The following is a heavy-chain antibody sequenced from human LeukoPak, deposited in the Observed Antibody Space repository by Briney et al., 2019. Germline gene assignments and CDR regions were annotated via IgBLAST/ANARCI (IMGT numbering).Heavy chain of an antibody. J-gene: IGHJ4*02. CDR2: IEYDGSNI. CDR3: AREGPNYFDY. V-gene: IGHV3-30*03. Sequence: GGSLRLSCAASGFTFSTYGMHWVRQAPGKGLEWVAVIEYDGSNIHYTDSVKGRFTISRDNSKKTLYLQMNSLRAEDTAVYYCAREGPNYFDYWGQGTLVTVSS. D-gene: IGHD5-24*01. CDR1: GFTFSTYG.